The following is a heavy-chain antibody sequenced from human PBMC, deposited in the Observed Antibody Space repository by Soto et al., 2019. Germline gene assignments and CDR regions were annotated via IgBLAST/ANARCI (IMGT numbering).Heavy chain of an antibody. CDR3: TRVTITILTGYQNPDY. D-gene: IGHD3-9*01. CDR1: GFTFGDYA. Sequence: PGGSLRLSCTASGFTFGDYAMSWFRQAPGKGLEWVGFIRSKAYGGTTEYAASVKGRFTISRDDSKSIAYLQMNSLKTEDTAVYYCTRVTITILTGYQNPDYGGQGTLVTV. V-gene: IGHV3-49*03. J-gene: IGHJ4*02. CDR2: IRSKAYGGTT.